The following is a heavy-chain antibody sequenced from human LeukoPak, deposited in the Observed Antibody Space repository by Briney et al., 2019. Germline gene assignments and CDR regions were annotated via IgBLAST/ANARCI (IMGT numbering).Heavy chain of an antibody. Sequence: GGSLRLSCAASGFTFSSYSMNWVRQAPGKGLEGVSSISSSSSYIYYADSVKGRFTISRDNAKNSLYLQMNSLRAEDTAVYYCARDFRLSGDNYWGQGTLVTVSS. J-gene: IGHJ4*02. CDR3: ARDFRLSGDNY. CDR2: ISSSSSYI. D-gene: IGHD2-21*02. CDR1: GFTFSSYS. V-gene: IGHV3-21*01.